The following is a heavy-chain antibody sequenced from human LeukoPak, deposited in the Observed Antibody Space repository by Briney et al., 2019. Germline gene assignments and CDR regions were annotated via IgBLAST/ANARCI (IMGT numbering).Heavy chain of an antibody. CDR1: GFTFGDYA. CDR2: IRSKTYGGTT. Sequence: GGSLRLSCTASGFTFGDYAMSWVRQAPGKGLEWVGFIRSKTYGGTTEYAASVKGRFTISRDDSKSIAYLQMTSLKTDDTAVYYCTEGSSGPYDYWGQGTLVTVSS. D-gene: IGHD3-22*01. J-gene: IGHJ4*02. CDR3: TEGSSGPYDY. V-gene: IGHV3-49*04.